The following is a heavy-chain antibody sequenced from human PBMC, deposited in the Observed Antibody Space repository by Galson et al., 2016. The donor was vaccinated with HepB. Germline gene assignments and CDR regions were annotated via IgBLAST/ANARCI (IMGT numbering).Heavy chain of an antibody. Sequence: SVKVSCKASGYSFFSYAMHWVRQAPGQRLEWMGWSNPDNGNTKYSQRFQDRVTFTRDASANTAYMELSSLTSEDTAVYYCARARPPRGRYYSYFDFWGQGTLVTVSS. CDR2: SNPDNGNT. CDR1: GYSFFSYA. J-gene: IGHJ4*02. CDR3: ARARPPRGRYYSYFDF. D-gene: IGHD1-26*01. V-gene: IGHV1-3*01.